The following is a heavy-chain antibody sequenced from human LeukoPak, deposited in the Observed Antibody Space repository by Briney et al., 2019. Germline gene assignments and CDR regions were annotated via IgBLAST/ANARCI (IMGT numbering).Heavy chain of an antibody. D-gene: IGHD3-10*01. CDR2: ISGSGGST. Sequence: GGSLRLSCAASGFTFSSYAMSWVRQAPGKGLEWVSAISGSGGSTYYADSVKGRSTISRDNSKNTLYLQMNSLRAEDTAVYYCAKDLNPALWFVWDYWGQGTLVTVSS. CDR1: GFTFSSYA. CDR3: AKDLNPALWFVWDY. V-gene: IGHV3-23*01. J-gene: IGHJ4*02.